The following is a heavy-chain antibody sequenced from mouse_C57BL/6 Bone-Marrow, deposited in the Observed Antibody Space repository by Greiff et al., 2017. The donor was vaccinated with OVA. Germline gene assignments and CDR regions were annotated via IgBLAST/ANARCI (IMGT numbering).Heavy chain of an antibody. J-gene: IGHJ3*01. D-gene: IGHD1-1*01. CDR2: ISTLAYSI. V-gene: IGHV5-15*01. CDR3: ARHKGYGSSSWFAY. CDR1: GFTFSDYG. Sequence: EVQLVESGGGLVQPGGSLKLSCAASGFTFSDYGMAWVRQAPRQGPEWVAFISTLAYSINYADTVTGRFTISRENAKNTLYLELSSLRSEDTAMYDCARHKGYGSSSWFAYWGKGTLVTVSA.